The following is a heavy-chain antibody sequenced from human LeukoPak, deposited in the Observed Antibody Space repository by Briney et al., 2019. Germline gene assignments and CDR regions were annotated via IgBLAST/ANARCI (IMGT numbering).Heavy chain of an antibody. V-gene: IGHV3-30*18. CDR2: ISYDGSNK. CDR1: GFTFSSYG. CDR3: TKGGYSGYDLAY. D-gene: IGHD5-12*01. Sequence: GGSLRLSCAASGFTFSSYGMHWVRQAPGKGLEWVAVISYDGSNKYYADSVKGRFTISRGNSKNTLYLQMNSLRAEDTAVYYCTKGGYSGYDLAYWGQGTLVTVSS. J-gene: IGHJ4*02.